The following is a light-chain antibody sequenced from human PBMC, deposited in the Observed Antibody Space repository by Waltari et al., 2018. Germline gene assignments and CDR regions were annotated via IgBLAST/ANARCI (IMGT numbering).Light chain of an antibody. J-gene: IGKJ4*01. CDR3: QQYNNWPPLT. Sequence: VMTQSPATLFVSPGDGATLSCRASQSISRHVAWCHQKSVQAPRLLIFDASARTTDIPARFGGGRSGTEFTLTISSLQSEDVGVSYCQQYNNWPPLTFGGGTKVEIK. CDR2: DAS. V-gene: IGKV3D-15*01. CDR1: QSISRH.